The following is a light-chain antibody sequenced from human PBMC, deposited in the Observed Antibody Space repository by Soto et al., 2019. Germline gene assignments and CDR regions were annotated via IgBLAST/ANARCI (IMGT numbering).Light chain of an antibody. J-gene: IGLJ2*01. V-gene: IGLV2-14*03. CDR1: GSDVGGYNF. Sequence: QSALTQPASVSGSPGQSITISCTGTGSDVGGYNFVSWYQQHPGKAPKLMIYDVNIRPSGVSNRFSGSKSGNTASLPISGLQAEDEADYYCCSYASSSTRVIFGGGTKLTVL. CDR3: CSYASSSTRVI. CDR2: DVN.